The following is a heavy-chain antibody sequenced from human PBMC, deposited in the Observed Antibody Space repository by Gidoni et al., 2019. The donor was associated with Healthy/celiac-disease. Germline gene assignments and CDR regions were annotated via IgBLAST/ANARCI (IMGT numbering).Heavy chain of an antibody. V-gene: IGHV4-34*01. CDR2: INHSGST. J-gene: IGHJ4*02. CDR3: ARGRDGYNHCFDY. Sequence: QVQLQQWGAGLLKPSETLSLTCAVYGGSFSGYYWSWIRQPPGKGLEWIGEINHSGSTNYNPSLKSRVTISVDTSKNQFSLKLSSVTAADTAVYYCARGRDGYNHCFDYWGQGTLVTVSS. CDR1: GGSFSGYY. D-gene: IGHD5-12*01.